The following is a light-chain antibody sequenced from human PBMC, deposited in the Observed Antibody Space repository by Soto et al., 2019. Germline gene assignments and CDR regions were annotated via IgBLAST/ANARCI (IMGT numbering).Light chain of an antibody. CDR3: QQYNSYWT. Sequence: DIQMTQSPSTLSASVGDRVTITCRASQSISSWLAWYQQKPGKAPKLLIYKACSLESGVPSRFSGSGAGTEVNLTISSLQPDDFATYYCQQYNSYWTFGQGNKVEIK. CDR2: KAC. CDR1: QSISSW. V-gene: IGKV1-5*03. J-gene: IGKJ1*01.